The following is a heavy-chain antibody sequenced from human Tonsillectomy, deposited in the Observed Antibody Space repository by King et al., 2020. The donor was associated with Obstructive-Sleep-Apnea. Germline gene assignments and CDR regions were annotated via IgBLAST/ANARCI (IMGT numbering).Heavy chain of an antibody. CDR3: TRDWNDGDSYYYYGMDV. CDR1: GFTFGDYA. V-gene: IGHV3-49*03. Sequence: VQLVESGGGLVQPGRSLRLSCTASGFTFGDYAMSWFRQAPGKGLEWVGFIGSKAYGGTTEYAASVKGRFTISRDDSKSIAYLQMNSLKTEDTAVYYCTRDWNDGDSYYYYGMDVWGQGTTVTVSS. CDR2: IGSKAYGGTT. J-gene: IGHJ6*02. D-gene: IGHD1-1*01.